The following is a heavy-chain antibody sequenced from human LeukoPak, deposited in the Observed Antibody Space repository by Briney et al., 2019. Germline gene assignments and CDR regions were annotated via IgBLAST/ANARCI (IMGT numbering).Heavy chain of an antibody. D-gene: IGHD2-15*01. CDR2: FDPEDGET. CDR3: ATVGRLFGWFDP. CDR1: GYTLTELS. Sequence: ASVKVSCKVSGYTLTELSMHWVRQAPGKGLEWMGGFDPEDGETIYAQKFQGRVTMTGDTSTDTAYMELSSLRSEDTVVYYCATVGRLFGWFDPWGQGTLVTVSS. V-gene: IGHV1-24*01. J-gene: IGHJ5*02.